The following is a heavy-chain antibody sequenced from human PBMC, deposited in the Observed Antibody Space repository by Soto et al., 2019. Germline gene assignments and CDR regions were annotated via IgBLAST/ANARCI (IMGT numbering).Heavy chain of an antibody. D-gene: IGHD4-17*01. J-gene: IGHJ4*02. V-gene: IGHV4-39*01. CDR1: GGPISSISYY. CDR3: ARSRTTGVTLAY. CDR2: IYYSGST. Sequence: SETLSLTCTASGGPISSISYYWGWIRHPPGKGLEWIGSIYYSGSTYYNPSLKSRVTISVDTSKNQFSLKLSSVTAADTAVYYCARSRTTGVTLAYWGQGTLVTVS.